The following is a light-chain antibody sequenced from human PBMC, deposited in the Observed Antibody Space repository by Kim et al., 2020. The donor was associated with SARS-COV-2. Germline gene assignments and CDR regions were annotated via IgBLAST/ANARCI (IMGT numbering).Light chain of an antibody. Sequence: SVSPGERAPLSCRASQSVSSYLAWYQQKPGQAPRLLIYGASTRATGIPARFSGSGSGTEFTLTISSLQSEDFAVYYCQQYNNWWTFGQGTKVEIK. CDR3: QQYNNWWT. CDR1: QSVSSY. CDR2: GAS. J-gene: IGKJ1*01. V-gene: IGKV3-15*01.